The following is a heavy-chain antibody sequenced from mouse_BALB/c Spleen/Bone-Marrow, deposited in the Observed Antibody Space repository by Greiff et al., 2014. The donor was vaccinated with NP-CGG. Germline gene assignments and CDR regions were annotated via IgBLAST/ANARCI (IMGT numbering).Heavy chain of an antibody. Sequence: QVQLQQSGPELVRPGVSVKISCKGSGYTFTDYAMHWVKQSHAKSLEWIGVISTYYGNTNYNQKFKGKATMTVDKSSSTAYMELARLTSEDSAIYYCATAYGNYEGYYAMDYWGQGTSVTVSS. CDR1: GYTFTDYA. CDR3: ATAYGNYEGYYAMDY. V-gene: IGHV1-67*01. J-gene: IGHJ4*01. D-gene: IGHD2-1*01. CDR2: ISTYYGNT.